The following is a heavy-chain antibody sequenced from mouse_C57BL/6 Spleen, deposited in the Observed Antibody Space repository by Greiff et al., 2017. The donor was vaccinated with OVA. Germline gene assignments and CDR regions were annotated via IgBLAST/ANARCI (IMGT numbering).Heavy chain of an antibody. D-gene: IGHD2-4*01. CDR2: IYPGSGST. Sequence: QVQLQQPGAELVKPGASVKMSSKASGYTFTSYWITWVKQRPGQGLEWIGDIYPGSGSTNYNEKFKSKATLSVDTSSSTAYMPLSSLTSEVSAVYYCARRGDYDWYFDVWGTGTTVGVSS. CDR1: GYTFTSYW. V-gene: IGHV1-55*01. CDR3: ARRGDYDWYFDV. J-gene: IGHJ1*03.